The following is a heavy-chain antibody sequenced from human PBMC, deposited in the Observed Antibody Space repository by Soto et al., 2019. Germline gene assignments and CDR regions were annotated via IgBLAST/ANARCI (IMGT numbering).Heavy chain of an antibody. CDR1: GFTFSTYA. J-gene: IGHJ4*02. V-gene: IGHV3-23*01. CDR2: ITDSGVGT. CDR3: AKDQTSGARKFDY. D-gene: IGHD2-15*01. Sequence: PGGSLRLSCAASGFTFSTYAMTWVRQAPGKGLEWVSIITDSGVGTFYADSVKGRFTISRDNSKNMVNLQMNSLRVEDTAVYYCAKDQTSGARKFDYWGQGTLVTVSS.